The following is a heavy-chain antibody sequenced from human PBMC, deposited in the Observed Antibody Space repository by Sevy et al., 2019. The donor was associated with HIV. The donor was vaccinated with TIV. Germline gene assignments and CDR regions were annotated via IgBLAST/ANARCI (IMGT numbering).Heavy chain of an antibody. CDR2: ISSSGSTI. Sequence: GGSLRLSCAASGFTFSDYYMSWIRQAPGKGLEWVSYISSSGSTIYYADSVKGRFTISRDNAKNSLYLQMNSLRAEDTAVYSWGGGVGYCSGGSCYRAGGGYYGMDVWGQGTTVTVSS. D-gene: IGHD2-15*01. J-gene: IGHJ6*02. CDR3: GGGVGYCSGGSCYRAGGGYYGMDV. V-gene: IGHV3-11*01. CDR1: GFTFSDYY.